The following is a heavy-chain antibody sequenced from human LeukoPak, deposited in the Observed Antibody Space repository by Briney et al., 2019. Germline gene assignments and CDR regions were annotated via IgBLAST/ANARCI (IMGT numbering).Heavy chain of an antibody. CDR2: ITYDGDTT. J-gene: IGHJ4*02. CDR1: GFTLSSYA. D-gene: IGHD3-10*01. V-gene: IGHV3-30*18. Sequence: PGGSLRLSCAATGFTLSSYAMSWVRQAPGKGLEWVAVITYDGDTTYFEDSVKGRFTISRDTSKSTLYLQMNSLGAEDTAVYYCVKEQGSGSYRTADYWGQGTLVTVSS. CDR3: VKEQGSGSYRTADY.